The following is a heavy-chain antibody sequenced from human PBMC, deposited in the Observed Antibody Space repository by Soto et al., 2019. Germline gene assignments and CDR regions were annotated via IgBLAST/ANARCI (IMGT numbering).Heavy chain of an antibody. Sequence: PSETLSLTCSVSGGSISTYYWSWIRQPPGKGLEWIGYIYYSGSTNYNPSLKSRVTISVDTSKNQFSLKLSSVTAADTAVYYCARDTGSVTMVRGVIEETNWFDSWGQGTLVTVSS. CDR2: IYYSGST. D-gene: IGHD3-10*01. CDR1: GGSISTYY. CDR3: ARDTGSVTMVRGVIEETNWFDS. J-gene: IGHJ5*01. V-gene: IGHV4-59*01.